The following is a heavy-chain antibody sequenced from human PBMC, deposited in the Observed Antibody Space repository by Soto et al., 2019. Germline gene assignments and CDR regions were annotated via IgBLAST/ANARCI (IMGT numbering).Heavy chain of an antibody. CDR1: GCTISNSNW. CDR2: IYHSGST. D-gene: IGHD4-17*01. Sequence: AETLSLTCAVSGCTISNSNWWSLVREPPGKLLEGIGEIYHSGSTNYDPSVKSRVTISVDKSKNQFSLKLSSVTAEDTAVYYCARNPTTYPAPRRCWGQGTLVTVSS. CDR3: ARNPTTYPAPRRC. J-gene: IGHJ4*02. V-gene: IGHV4-4*02.